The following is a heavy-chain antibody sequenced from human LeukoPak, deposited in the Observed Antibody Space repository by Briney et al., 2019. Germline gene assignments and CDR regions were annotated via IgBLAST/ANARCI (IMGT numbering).Heavy chain of an antibody. Sequence: KSSETLSLTCTVSGGSISSSSYYWGWIRQPPGKGLEWIGSIYYSGSTYYNPSLKSRVTISVDTSKNQFSLKLSSVTAADTAVYYCARSYGSGSYWFDYWGQGTLVTVSS. CDR3: ARSYGSGSYWFDY. V-gene: IGHV4-39*07. J-gene: IGHJ4*02. CDR2: IYYSGST. D-gene: IGHD3-10*01. CDR1: GGSISSSSYY.